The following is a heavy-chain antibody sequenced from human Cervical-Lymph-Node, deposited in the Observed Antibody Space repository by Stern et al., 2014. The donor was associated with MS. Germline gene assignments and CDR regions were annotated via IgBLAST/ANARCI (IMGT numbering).Heavy chain of an antibody. CDR3: ARDAKAVAGPFDY. Sequence: QVQLQESGPGLVKPSQTLSLTCTVSGGSISSGSYYWSWIRQPAGKGLEWIGRIYTSGRTNYNPPLKSRVTISVDTSKNQSSLKLSSVTAADTAVYYCARDAKAVAGPFDYWGQGTLVTVSS. J-gene: IGHJ4*02. CDR1: GGSISSGSYY. CDR2: IYTSGRT. D-gene: IGHD6-19*01. V-gene: IGHV4-61*02.